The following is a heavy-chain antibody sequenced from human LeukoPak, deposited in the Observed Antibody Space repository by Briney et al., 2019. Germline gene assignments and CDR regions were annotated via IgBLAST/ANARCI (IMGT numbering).Heavy chain of an antibody. CDR1: GFTFTGFA. D-gene: IGHD6-19*01. Sequence: PGGSLRLSCAASGFTFTGFAMSWVRQAPGKGPEWVSRIGGSSGSTYYADSVKGRFTISRDNSKKTLYLQMNSLRAEDTAIYYCARDTSPSSSSSYFDAFDMWGQGTMVTVSS. CDR3: ARDTSPSSSSSYFDAFDM. CDR2: IGGSSGST. J-gene: IGHJ3*02. V-gene: IGHV3-23*01.